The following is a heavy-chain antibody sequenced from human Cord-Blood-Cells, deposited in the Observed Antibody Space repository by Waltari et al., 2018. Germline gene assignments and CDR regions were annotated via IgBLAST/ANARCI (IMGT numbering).Heavy chain of an antibody. J-gene: IGHJ4*02. CDR1: GYTLTELS. Sequence: QVQLVQSGAEVKKPGASVKVSCKVSGYTLTELSMHWVRQAPGKGLEWMGGVDPEDGETIYAQKFQGRVTMTEDTSTDTAYMELSSLRSEDTAVYYCATSPQASYCSSTSCDYWGQGTLVTVSS. V-gene: IGHV1-24*01. CDR3: ATSPQASYCSSTSCDY. D-gene: IGHD2-2*01. CDR2: VDPEDGET.